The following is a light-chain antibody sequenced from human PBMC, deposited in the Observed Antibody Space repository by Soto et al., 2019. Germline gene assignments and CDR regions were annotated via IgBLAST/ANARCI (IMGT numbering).Light chain of an antibody. CDR3: QQRSNWLT. CDR2: EAS. Sequence: EIVLTQSPATLSLSPGERATLSCRASQSSSSFLAWYQQKPGQAPRLLLYEASNRATGIPARFSGSGSGTDFSLTISSLEPEDFAVYYCQQRSNWLTIGGGTKVESK. CDR1: QSSSSF. J-gene: IGKJ4*01. V-gene: IGKV3-11*01.